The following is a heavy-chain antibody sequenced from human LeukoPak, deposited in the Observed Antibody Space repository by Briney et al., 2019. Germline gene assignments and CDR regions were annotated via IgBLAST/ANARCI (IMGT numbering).Heavy chain of an antibody. Sequence: GGSLRLSCAASGFTFSSYAMSWVRQAPGKGLEWVAFISYDGRTTDYADSVKGRFTVSRDNAKNTLFLQMNSLRPEDTAIYYCTRDQGGYSSGWYETSAFDYWGQGALITVSS. D-gene: IGHD6-19*01. CDR2: ISYDGRTT. CDR1: GFTFSSYA. V-gene: IGHV3-30*04. CDR3: TRDQGGYSSGWYETSAFDY. J-gene: IGHJ4*02.